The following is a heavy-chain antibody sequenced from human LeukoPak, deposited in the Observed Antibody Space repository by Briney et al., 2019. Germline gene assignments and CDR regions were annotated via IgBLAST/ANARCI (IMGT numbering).Heavy chain of an antibody. V-gene: IGHV1-18*01. CDR3: AGSYDCVWGSYVGAFDI. J-gene: IGHJ3*02. Sequence: ASVKVSCKASGYTFTSYGISWVRQAPGQGLEWMGWISAYNGNTNYAQKLQGRVTMTTDTSTSTAYMELRSLRSDDTAVYYCAGSYDCVWGSYVGAFDIWGQGTMVTVSS. CDR2: ISAYNGNT. CDR1: GYTFTSYG. D-gene: IGHD3-16*01.